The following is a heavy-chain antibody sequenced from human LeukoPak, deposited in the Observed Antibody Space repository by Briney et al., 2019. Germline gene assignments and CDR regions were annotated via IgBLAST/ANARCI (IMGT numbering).Heavy chain of an antibody. J-gene: IGHJ4*02. CDR3: ARAKWSGSYPSFVLDY. CDR1: GFTFSSYA. V-gene: IGHV3-30*04. D-gene: IGHD1-26*01. CDR2: ISYDGSNK. Sequence: GGSLRLSCAASGFTFSSYAMHWVRQAPGKGLEWVAVISYDGSNKYYADSVKGRFTISRDNSKNTLYLQMNSLRAEDTAVYYCARAKWSGSYPSFVLDYWGQGTLVTVSS.